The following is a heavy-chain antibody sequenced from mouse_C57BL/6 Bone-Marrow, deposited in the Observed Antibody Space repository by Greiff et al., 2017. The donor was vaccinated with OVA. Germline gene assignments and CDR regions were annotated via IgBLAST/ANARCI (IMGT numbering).Heavy chain of an antibody. D-gene: IGHD1-1*01. J-gene: IGHJ1*03. Sequence: EVKLVESGGGLVKPGGSLKLSCAASGFTFSDYGMHWVRQAPEKGLEWVAYISSGSSTIYYADTVKGRFTISRDNAKNTLFLQMTSLRSEDTAMYYCASNYGSSYWYFDVWGTGTTVTVSS. CDR2: ISSGSSTI. CDR3: ASNYGSSYWYFDV. V-gene: IGHV5-17*01. CDR1: GFTFSDYG.